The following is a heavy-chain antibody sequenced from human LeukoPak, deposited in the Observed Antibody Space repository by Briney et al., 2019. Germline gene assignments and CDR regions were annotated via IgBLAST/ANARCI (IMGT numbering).Heavy chain of an antibody. CDR1: GYTFTSYG. CDR3: ARDEREGSGWYNPAEYFQH. V-gene: IGHV1-18*04. D-gene: IGHD6-19*01. CDR2: ISAYNGNT. J-gene: IGHJ1*01. Sequence: ASVKVSCKASGYTFTSYGISWVRQAPGQGLEWMGWISAYNGNTNYAQKLQGRVNMTTDTSTSTAYMELRSLRSDDTAVYYCARDEREGSGWYNPAEYFQHWGQGTLVTVSS.